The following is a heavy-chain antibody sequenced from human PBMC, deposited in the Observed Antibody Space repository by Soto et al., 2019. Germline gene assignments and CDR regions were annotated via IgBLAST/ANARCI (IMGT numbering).Heavy chain of an antibody. CDR2: VNPSGGST. CDR1: GYPFTSYY. D-gene: IGHD3-22*01. J-gene: IGHJ4*02. V-gene: IGHV1-46*01. Sequence: GXSVKVSCKASGYPFTSYYMHWVRQAPGQGLEWMGIVNPSGGSTSYAQKFQGRVTMTRDTSTSTVYMELSSLRSEDTAVYYCARVVTYDSSGYEVWGKGTLVTV. CDR3: ARVVTYDSSGYEV.